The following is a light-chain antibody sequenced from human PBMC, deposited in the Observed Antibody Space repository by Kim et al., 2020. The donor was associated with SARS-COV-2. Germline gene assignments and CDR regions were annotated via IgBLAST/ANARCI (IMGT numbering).Light chain of an antibody. J-gene: IGLJ3*02. Sequence: ELTQPPSASGTPGQRVTISCSGSSSNIGSNTVNWYQQLPGTAPKLLIYSNNQRPSGVPDRFSGSKSGTSASLAISGLQSEDEADYYCAAWDDILNGGVFGGGTQLTVL. CDR2: SNN. CDR1: SSNIGSNT. CDR3: AAWDDILNGGV. V-gene: IGLV1-44*01.